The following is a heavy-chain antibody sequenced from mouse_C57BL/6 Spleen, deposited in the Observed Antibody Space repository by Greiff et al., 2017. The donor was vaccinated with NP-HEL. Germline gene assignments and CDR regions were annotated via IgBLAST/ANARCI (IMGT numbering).Heavy chain of an antibody. V-gene: IGHV5-9-1*02. Sequence: DVMLVESGEGLVKPGGSLKLSCAASGFTFSSYAMSWVRQTPEKRLEWVAYISSGGDYIYYADTVKGRFTISRDNARNTLYLQMSSLKSEDTAMYYCTRDKVGYAMDYWGQGTSVTVSS. J-gene: IGHJ4*01. CDR2: ISSGGDYI. D-gene: IGHD1-3*01. CDR3: TRDKVGYAMDY. CDR1: GFTFSSYA.